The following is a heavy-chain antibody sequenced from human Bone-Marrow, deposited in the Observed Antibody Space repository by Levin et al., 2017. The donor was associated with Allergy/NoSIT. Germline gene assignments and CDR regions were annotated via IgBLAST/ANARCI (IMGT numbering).Heavy chain of an antibody. V-gene: IGHV3-74*01. J-gene: IGHJ4*02. CDR1: GFLFSSYW. Sequence: PGESLKISCAASGFLFSSYWMHWVRQAPGKGLVWVSRINSGGSITSYADSVKGRFTISRDNAKNTLYLQINTLRVEDTAVYYCASGLGDHWGQGTLVTVSS. CDR3: ASGLGDH. CDR2: INSGGSIT.